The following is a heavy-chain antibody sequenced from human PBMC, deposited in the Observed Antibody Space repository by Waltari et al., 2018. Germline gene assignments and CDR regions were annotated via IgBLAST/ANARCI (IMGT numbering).Heavy chain of an antibody. Sequence: QVQLVQSGAEVKKPGSSVKVSCKASGGTFSSYAISWVRQAPGQGLEWMGGIIPIFGTANYAQKFQGRVTITADESTSTAYMELSSLRSEDTAVYYCARVDGEVVVAATRFYYYYGMDVWGQGTTVTVSS. CDR3: ARVDGEVVVAATRFYYYYGMDV. J-gene: IGHJ6*02. CDR2: IIPIFGTA. CDR1: GGTFSSYA. D-gene: IGHD2-15*01. V-gene: IGHV1-69*13.